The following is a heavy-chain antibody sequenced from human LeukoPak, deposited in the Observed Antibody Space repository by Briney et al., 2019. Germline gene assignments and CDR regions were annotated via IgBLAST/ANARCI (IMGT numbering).Heavy chain of an antibody. CDR3: ARGPNSGSYQRAFDI. CDR2: IYTSGST. V-gene: IGHV4-61*02. CDR1: GGSISSGSYY. Sequence: SETLSLTCTVSGGSISSGSYYWSWIRQPAGKGLEWIGRIYTSGSTNYNPSLKSRVTISVDTSKNQFSLKLSSVTAADTAVYYCARGPNSGSYQRAFDIWGQGTMVTVSS. J-gene: IGHJ3*02. D-gene: IGHD1-26*01.